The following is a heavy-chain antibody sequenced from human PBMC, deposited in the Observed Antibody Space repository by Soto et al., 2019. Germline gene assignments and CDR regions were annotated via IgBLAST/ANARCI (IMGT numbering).Heavy chain of an antibody. D-gene: IGHD3-3*01. CDR1: GYTFTSYG. V-gene: IGHV1-18*04. CDR2: ISAYNGNT. J-gene: IGHJ6*02. Sequence: ASVKVSCKASGYTFTSYGISWVRQAPGQGLEWMGWISAYNGNTSYAQKLQGRVTMTTDTSTSTAYMELRSLRSDDTAVYYCARTPLGRAYYDFWSGYRSYGMDVWGQGTTVTVSS. CDR3: ARTPLGRAYYDFWSGYRSYGMDV.